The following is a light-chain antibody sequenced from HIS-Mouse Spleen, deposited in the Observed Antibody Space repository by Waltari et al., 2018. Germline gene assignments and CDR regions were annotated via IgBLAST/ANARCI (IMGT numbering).Light chain of an antibody. Sequence: SYELTQPPSVSVSPGPTARITCPGDALPKNYAYWYQQKSGQAPVLVIYEDSKRPSGIPERFSGSSSGTMATLTISGAQVEDEADYYCYSTDSSGNHRVFGGGTKLTVL. V-gene: IGLV3-10*01. J-gene: IGLJ2*01. CDR3: YSTDSSGNHRV. CDR1: ALPKNY. CDR2: EDS.